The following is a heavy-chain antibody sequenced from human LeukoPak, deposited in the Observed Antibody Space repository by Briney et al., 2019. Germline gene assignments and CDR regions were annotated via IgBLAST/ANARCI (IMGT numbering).Heavy chain of an antibody. Sequence: ASVKVSCKASGYKFTNYGISWLRQAPGQGLEWMGWISGYNGNSNYAQQLQGRVTMTTDTSTSTAYMELRSLRSDDTAVYYCARGDFWSGQGAFDIWGQGTMVTVSS. CDR3: ARGDFWSGQGAFDI. CDR2: ISGYNGNS. CDR1: GYKFTNYG. V-gene: IGHV1-18*01. J-gene: IGHJ3*02. D-gene: IGHD3-3*01.